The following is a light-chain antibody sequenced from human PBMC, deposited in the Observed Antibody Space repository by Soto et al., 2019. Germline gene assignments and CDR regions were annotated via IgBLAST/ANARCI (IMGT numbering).Light chain of an antibody. Sequence: SVMTQSPSVSGAPGQSVTISCTGSSSNIGAGYDVHWYQQLPGTAPKLLIYGNSNRPSGVPHRFTGSKSGTSASLAITGLQAEDEADYYRQSCDSSLSVVYVFGTGTKVTVL. V-gene: IGLV1-40*01. J-gene: IGLJ1*01. CDR1: SSNIGAGYD. CDR3: QSCDSSLSVVYV. CDR2: GNS.